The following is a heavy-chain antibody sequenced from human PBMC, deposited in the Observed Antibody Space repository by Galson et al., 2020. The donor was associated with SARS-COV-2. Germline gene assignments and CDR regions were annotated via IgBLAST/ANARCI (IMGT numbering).Heavy chain of an antibody. D-gene: IGHD7-27*01. Sequence: GESLKISCAASGFTFSSYGMHWVRQAPGKGLEWVAVISYDGSNKYYADSVKGRFTISRDNSKNTLYLQMNSLRAEDTAVYYCARGDMGNDYFDYWGQGTLVTVSS. CDR1: GFTFSSYG. CDR3: ARGDMGNDYFDY. CDR2: ISYDGSNK. J-gene: IGHJ4*02. V-gene: IGHV3-30*03.